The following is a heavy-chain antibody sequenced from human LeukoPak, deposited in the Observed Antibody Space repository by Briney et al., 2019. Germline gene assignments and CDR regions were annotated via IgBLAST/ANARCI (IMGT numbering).Heavy chain of an antibody. CDR3: ARVHCTSTVCYTGWFDP. D-gene: IGHD2-2*02. CDR1: GGTLSPDA. CDR2: ITPIFGRA. V-gene: IGHV1-69*05. J-gene: IGHJ5*02. Sequence: ASVTVSFKASGGTLSPDAISWVRQAPGQGLEWMGGITPIFGRANYAQKFQGRVTITTEESTSTAYMELSSLRSEDTAVYYCARVHCTSTVCYTGWFDPWGQGTLVTVSS.